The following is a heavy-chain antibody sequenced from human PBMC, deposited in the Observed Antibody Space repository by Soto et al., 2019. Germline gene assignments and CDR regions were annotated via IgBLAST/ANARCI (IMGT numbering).Heavy chain of an antibody. D-gene: IGHD6-19*01. Sequence: GGSLRLSCAASGFTFSSYSMNWVRQAPGKGLEWVSSISSSSSYIYYADSVKGRYTITRDNAKDSLYLQMNSMIAEDSDLDYRARVAGTGYCSCWCEAGFDFWGQGTLVSVSS. CDR1: GFTFSSYS. J-gene: IGHJ4*02. V-gene: IGHV3-21*01. CDR2: ISSSSSYI. CDR3: ARVAGTGYCSCWCEAGFDF.